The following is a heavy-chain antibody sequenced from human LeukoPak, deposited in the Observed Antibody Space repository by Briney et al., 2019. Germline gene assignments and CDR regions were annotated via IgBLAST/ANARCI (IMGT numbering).Heavy chain of an antibody. CDR1: GFTFSTYN. Sequence: GGSLRLSCAASGFTFSTYNMNWVRQAPGKGLEWVSSINSNGNYIRYADSVKGRLTISRDNAKNSLYLQMNSLRAEDTAVYYCALIDYWGQGTLVTVSS. J-gene: IGHJ4*02. CDR3: ALIDY. V-gene: IGHV3-21*01. CDR2: INSNGNYI.